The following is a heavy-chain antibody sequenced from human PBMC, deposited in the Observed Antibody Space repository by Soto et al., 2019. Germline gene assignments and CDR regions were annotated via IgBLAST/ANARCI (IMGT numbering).Heavy chain of an antibody. CDR3: ARDRYSYYDFWSGSLPYYYYGMDV. J-gene: IGHJ6*02. D-gene: IGHD3-3*01. CDR2: MNPNSGNT. CDR1: GYTFTSYD. V-gene: IGHV1-8*01. Sequence: GASVKVSCKASGYTFTSYDINWVRQATGQGLEWMGWMNPNSGNTGYAQKFQGRVTMTRNTSISTAYMELSSLRSEDTAVYYCARDRYSYYDFWSGSLPYYYYGMDVWGQGTTVTVSS.